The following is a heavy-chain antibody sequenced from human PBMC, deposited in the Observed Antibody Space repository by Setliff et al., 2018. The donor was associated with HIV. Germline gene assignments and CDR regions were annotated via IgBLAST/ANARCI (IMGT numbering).Heavy chain of an antibody. V-gene: IGHV4-34*01. Sequence: SETLSLTCAVYGGSFSDHYWSWIRQPPGKGLEWIGKINHSGSTNYNSSLKSRVTISVDTSKNQFSLKLNSVTAADTAVYYCARARSLITVRRSFDYWGQGTLVTVSS. J-gene: IGHJ4*02. CDR2: INHSGST. D-gene: IGHD6-6*01. CDR3: ARARSLITVRRSFDY. CDR1: GGSFSDHY.